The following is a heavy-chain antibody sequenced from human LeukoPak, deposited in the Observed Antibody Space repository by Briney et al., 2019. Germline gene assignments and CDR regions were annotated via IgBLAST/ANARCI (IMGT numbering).Heavy chain of an antibody. V-gene: IGHV4-59*12. CDR1: GRPNKNYY. D-gene: IGHD3-22*01. CDR3: ARDTYDYGSGYIDYFDS. J-gene: IGHJ4*02. Sequence: SETLSLMCTVWGRPNKNYYWRWLRQSRGKGLEWIRYIHYSWRNNFYTSLKRRVTLAVDTSKTQFSLNLRSVTAADTAVYYCARDTYDYGSGYIDYFDSWGRGSLVTVSS. CDR2: IHYSWRN.